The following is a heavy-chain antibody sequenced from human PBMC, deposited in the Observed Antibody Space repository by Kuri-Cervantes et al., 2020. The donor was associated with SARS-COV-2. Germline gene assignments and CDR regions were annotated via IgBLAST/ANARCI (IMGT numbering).Heavy chain of an antibody. CDR3: ARVRTYCSSTSCYTGYFQH. D-gene: IGHD2-2*02. CDR1: GYTFTSYG. Sequence: ASVKVSCKTSGYTFTSYGISWVRQAPGQGLEWMGWISAYNGNTNYAQKLQGRVTMTTDTPTSTAYMELRSLRSDDTAVYYCARVRTYCSSTSCYTGYFQHWGQGTLVTVSS. V-gene: IGHV1-18*01. CDR2: ISAYNGNT. J-gene: IGHJ1*01.